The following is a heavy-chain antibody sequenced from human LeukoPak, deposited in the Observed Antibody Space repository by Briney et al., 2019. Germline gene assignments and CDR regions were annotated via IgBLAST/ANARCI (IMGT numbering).Heavy chain of an antibody. CDR1: GGSISSSSYY. CDR2: IYYSGNT. D-gene: IGHD6-19*01. J-gene: IGHJ6*03. Sequence: PSETLSLTCTVSGGSISSSSYYWGWIRQPPGRGLEWIGSIYYSGNTYYNPSLKSRVTISVDTSKNQFSLKLSSVTAADTAVYYCARGWLVRPFYYYYMDVWGKGTTVTVSS. V-gene: IGHV4-39*01. CDR3: ARGWLVRPFYYYYMDV.